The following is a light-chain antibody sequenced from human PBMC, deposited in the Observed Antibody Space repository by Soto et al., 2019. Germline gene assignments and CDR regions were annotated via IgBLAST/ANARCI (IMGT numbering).Light chain of an antibody. V-gene: IGKV2-28*01. J-gene: IGKJ1*01. Sequence: DIVMTQSPLSLPVTPGEPASISCRSSQSLLHSNGYNYLDWYLQKPGQSPQLLIYLGSNRAFGVPDRFSGSGSDTDFTLKISRVEAEDVGVYYCLQALQTPRTFGQGTKVEIK. CDR2: LGS. CDR1: QSLLHSNGYNY. CDR3: LQALQTPRT.